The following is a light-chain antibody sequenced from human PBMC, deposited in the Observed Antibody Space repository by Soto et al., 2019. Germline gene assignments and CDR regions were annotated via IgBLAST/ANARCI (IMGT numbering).Light chain of an antibody. CDR1: SSNIGAGYD. V-gene: IGLV1-40*01. J-gene: IGLJ7*01. CDR3: QSYDSSLSVNAV. CDR2: GNS. Sequence: QPVLTQPPSVSGAPGQRVTISCTGSSSNIGAGYDVHWYQQLPGTAPKLLIYGNSNRPSGVPDRFSGSKSGTSASLAITGLQAEDEADYYCQSYDSSLSVNAVFGGGTQLTVL.